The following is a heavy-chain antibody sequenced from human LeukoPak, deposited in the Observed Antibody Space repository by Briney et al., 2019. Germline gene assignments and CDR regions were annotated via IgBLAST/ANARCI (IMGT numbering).Heavy chain of an antibody. D-gene: IGHD1-26*01. Sequence: SETLSLTCTVSGGSISSGSYYWSWIRQPAGKGLEWIGRIYTSGSTNYNPSLKSRVTMSVDTSKNQFSLKLSSVTAADTAVYYCAGSYSTTGDFDYWGQGTLVTVSS. V-gene: IGHV4-61*02. J-gene: IGHJ4*02. CDR3: AGSYSTTGDFDY. CDR2: IYTSGST. CDR1: GGSISSGSYY.